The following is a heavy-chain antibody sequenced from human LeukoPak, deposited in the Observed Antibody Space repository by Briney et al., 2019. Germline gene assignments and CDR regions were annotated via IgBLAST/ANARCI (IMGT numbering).Heavy chain of an antibody. J-gene: IGHJ4*02. Sequence: PSETLSLTCAVYGRSFSGYYWSWIRQPPGKGLEWIGEINHSGSTNYNPSLKSRVTISVDTSKNQFSLKLSSVTAADTAVYYCAREGSSSWVDYWGQGTLVTVSS. CDR2: INHSGST. D-gene: IGHD6-13*01. CDR3: AREGSSSWVDY. CDR1: GRSFSGYY. V-gene: IGHV4-34*01.